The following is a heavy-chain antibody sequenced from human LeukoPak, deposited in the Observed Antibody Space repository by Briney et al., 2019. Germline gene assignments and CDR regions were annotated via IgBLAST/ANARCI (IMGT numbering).Heavy chain of an antibody. CDR2: IYQSVST. CDR1: GYSISSDYY. Sequence: SETLSLTCAVSGYSISSDYYWGWIRQPSGKGLEWIGSIYQSVSTYYNPSLKSRVTISVDTSKNQFSLKLSSVTAADTAVYYCARNKSTVTTSRHDAFDIWGQGTVVTLSS. D-gene: IGHD4-17*01. J-gene: IGHJ3*02. CDR3: ARNKSTVTTSRHDAFDI. V-gene: IGHV4-38-2*01.